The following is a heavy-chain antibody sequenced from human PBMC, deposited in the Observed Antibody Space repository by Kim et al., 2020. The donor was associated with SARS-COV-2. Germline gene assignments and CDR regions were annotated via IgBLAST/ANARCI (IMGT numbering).Heavy chain of an antibody. CDR1: GFTFSSYG. CDR2: ISYDGSNK. J-gene: IGHJ3*02. V-gene: IGHV3-30*18. Sequence: GGSLRLSCAASGFTFSSYGMHWVRQAPGKGLEWVAVISYDGSNKYYADSVKGRFTISRDNSKNTLYLQMNSLRAEDTAVYYCAKDFMDTAMVNDAFDIWGQGTMVTVSS. D-gene: IGHD5-18*01. CDR3: AKDFMDTAMVNDAFDI.